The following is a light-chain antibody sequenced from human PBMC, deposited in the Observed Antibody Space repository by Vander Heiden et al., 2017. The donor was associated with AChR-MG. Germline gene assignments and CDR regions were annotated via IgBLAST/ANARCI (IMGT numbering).Light chain of an antibody. J-gene: IGLJ3*02. Sequence: QSALTQPASVSGSPGQSITISCTGTSRDVGGSHYVSWYQQHPANAPILMFYDVSKRASGVSKHFSGSKAGNTAALTISGLQAEDEADYYGSSDTSSSKVFGGGTKLTVL. V-gene: IGLV2-14*03. CDR2: DVS. CDR3: SSDTSSSKV. CDR1: SRDVGGSHY.